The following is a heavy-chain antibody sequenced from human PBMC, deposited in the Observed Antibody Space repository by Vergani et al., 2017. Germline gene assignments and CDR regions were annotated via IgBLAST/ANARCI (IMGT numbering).Heavy chain of an antibody. CDR3: ARDKQDGGLEWLPDYFDY. D-gene: IGHD3-3*01. V-gene: IGHV3-21*01. CDR2: ISSSSSYI. CDR1: GFTFSSYS. Sequence: EVQLVESGGGLVKPGGSLRLSCAASGFTFSSYSMNWVRQAPGKGLEWVSSISSSSSYIYYADSVKGRFTISRDNSKNTLYLQMNSLRAEDRAVYYCARDKQDGGLEWLPDYFDYWGQGTLVTVSS. J-gene: IGHJ4*02.